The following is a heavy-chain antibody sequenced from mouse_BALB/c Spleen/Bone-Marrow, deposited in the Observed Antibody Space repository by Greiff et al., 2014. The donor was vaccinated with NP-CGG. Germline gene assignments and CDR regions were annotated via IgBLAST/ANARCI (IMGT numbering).Heavy chain of an antibody. J-gene: IGHJ4*01. D-gene: IGHD1-1*01. Sequence: EVKVEESGGGLVQPGGSLKLSCAASGFTFSSYTMSWVRQTPEKRLEWVAYISNGGGSTHYPDTVKGRFTISRDNAKNTLYLQNNILKSEDTSMYYEARHPNYCDGSSWRNYAMDYWGQGTSVTVSS. V-gene: IGHV5-12-2*01. CDR3: ARHPNYCDGSSWRNYAMDY. CDR2: ISNGGGST. CDR1: GFTFSSYT.